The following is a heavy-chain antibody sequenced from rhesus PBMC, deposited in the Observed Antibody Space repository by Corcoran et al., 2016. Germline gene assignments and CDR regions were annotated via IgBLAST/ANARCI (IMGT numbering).Heavy chain of an antibody. Sequence: QVQLVQSGAEVKKPGSSVKVSCKASGFTFGSYALSWVRQPPGQGLEWMGVIIPLVGITTYAEKFQGRVTMTADTSTSTAYRERSSLRSEETAVYYGARDRRTGVISGFDYWGQGVLVTVSS. CDR3: ARDRRTGVISGFDY. CDR1: GFTFGSYA. D-gene: IGHD3-22*01. V-gene: IGHV1-198*02. CDR2: IIPLVGIT. J-gene: IGHJ4*01.